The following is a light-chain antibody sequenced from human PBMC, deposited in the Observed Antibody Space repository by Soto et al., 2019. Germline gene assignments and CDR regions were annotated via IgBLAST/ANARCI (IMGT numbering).Light chain of an antibody. J-gene: IGKJ4*01. CDR1: ESLLHTDGKTY. Sequence: EIVMTQTPLSLSVIPGQPASISCKSSESLLHTDGKTYLFWYLQRPGQPPQLLISEVSNRFSGVPDRFSGSGSGTDFTPKISRVETEDVGLYYCMQNVQLPVTFGGGTRVEIK. CDR3: MQNVQLPVT. CDR2: EVS. V-gene: IGKV2D-29*01.